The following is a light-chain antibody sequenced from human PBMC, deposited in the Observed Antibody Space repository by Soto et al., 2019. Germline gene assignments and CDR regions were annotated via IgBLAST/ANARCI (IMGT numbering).Light chain of an antibody. Sequence: QSALTQPPSASGSPGQSVTISCTGTRSDVGDYNYVSWYQQHPGKAPKLIIYEVNKRPSGVPDRFSGSKSGNTASLSVSGXXXXXXXXYYCSSYAGSNNLEVFGGGTKLTV. CDR3: SSYAGSNNLEV. V-gene: IGLV2-8*01. J-gene: IGLJ2*01. CDR1: RSDVGDYNY. CDR2: EVN.